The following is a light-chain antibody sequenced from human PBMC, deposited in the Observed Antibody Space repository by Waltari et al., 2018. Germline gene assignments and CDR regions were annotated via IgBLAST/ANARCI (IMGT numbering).Light chain of an antibody. V-gene: IGKV3-20*01. Sequence: ELVLTQSPGSLSSSPGERVTLSCRASQSVSSALAWYQQKPGQAPRLLIFGASSRATGIPDRFSGSGSETDFSLTISRLEPEDFAVYYCQHYVRLPATFGRGTKVEIK. CDR3: QHYVRLPAT. CDR1: QSVSSA. J-gene: IGKJ1*01. CDR2: GAS.